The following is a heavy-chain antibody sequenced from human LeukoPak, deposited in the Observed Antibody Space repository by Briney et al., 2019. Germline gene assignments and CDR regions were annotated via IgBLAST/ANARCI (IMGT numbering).Heavy chain of an antibody. J-gene: IGHJ4*02. V-gene: IGHV3-23*01. D-gene: IGHD1-14*01. CDR3: ASPNHQGWPPYYFDY. CDR2: ISGSGGST. Sequence: GGSLRLSCAASGFTFSSYAMSWVRQAPGKGLEWVSAISGSGGSTYYADSVKGRFTISRDNSKNTLYLQMNSLRAEDTAVYYCASPNHQGWPPYYFDYWGQGTLVTVSS. CDR1: GFTFSSYA.